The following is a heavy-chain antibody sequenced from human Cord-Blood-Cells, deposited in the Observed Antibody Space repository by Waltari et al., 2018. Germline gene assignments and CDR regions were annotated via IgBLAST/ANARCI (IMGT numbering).Heavy chain of an antibody. CDR3: ARGQPDIVVVPAAIPAFDI. CDR2: INHSGST. J-gene: IGHJ3*02. D-gene: IGHD2-2*02. V-gene: IGHV4-34*01. Sequence: QVQLQQWGAGLLKPSETLSPPCAVYGGSFSGSSWSWRRQPPGTGLEWIGEINHSGSTNYNPSLKSRVTISVDTSKNQFSLKLSSVTAADTAVYYCARGQPDIVVVPAAIPAFDIWGQGTMVTVSS. CDR1: GGSFSGSS.